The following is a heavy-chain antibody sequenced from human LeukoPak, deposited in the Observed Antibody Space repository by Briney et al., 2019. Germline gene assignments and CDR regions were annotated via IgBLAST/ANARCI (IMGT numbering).Heavy chain of an antibody. J-gene: IGHJ6*02. CDR3: AREPKNYDFWSGNGMDV. D-gene: IGHD3-3*01. CDR2: ISRNGDRS. Sequence: PGGSLRLSCAASGFTFTNYAMHWVRQAPGKGLEYLSGISRNGDRSYYANSVEGRFTISRDNSKNTLNLQMGSLTAEDMAVYYCAREPKNYDFWSGNGMDVWGRGTTVTVSS. CDR1: GFTFTNYA. V-gene: IGHV3-64*01.